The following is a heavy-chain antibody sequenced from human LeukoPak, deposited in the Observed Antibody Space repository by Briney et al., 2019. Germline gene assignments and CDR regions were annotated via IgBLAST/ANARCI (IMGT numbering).Heavy chain of an antibody. CDR1: GFTFSSYA. Sequence: PGGSLRLSCAASGFTFSSYAMSWVRQAPGKGLEWVSAISGSGGSTYYADSVKGRFTISRDNSKNTLYLQMNSLRAEDTAVYYCASSLGGYLVPPVYWGQGTLVTVSS. D-gene: IGHD2-21*01. CDR3: ASSLGGYLVPPVY. CDR2: ISGSGGST. J-gene: IGHJ4*02. V-gene: IGHV3-23*01.